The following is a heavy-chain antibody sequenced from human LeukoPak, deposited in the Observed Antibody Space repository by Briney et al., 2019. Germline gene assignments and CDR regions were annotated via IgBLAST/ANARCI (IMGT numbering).Heavy chain of an antibody. V-gene: IGHV3-23*01. CDR1: GFTFSSYA. CDR2: ISGSGGST. Sequence: GGSLRLSCAASGFTFSSYAMSWVRQAPGKGLEWVSAISGSGGSTYYADSVKGRFTISRDNSKNTLYLQMNSLRAEDTAVYYCATSSGWSYYYYYSMDVWGQGTTVTVSS. D-gene: IGHD6-19*01. J-gene: IGHJ6*02. CDR3: ATSSGWSYYYYYSMDV.